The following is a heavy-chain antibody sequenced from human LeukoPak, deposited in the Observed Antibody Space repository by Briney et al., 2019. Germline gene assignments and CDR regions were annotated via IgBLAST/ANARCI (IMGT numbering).Heavy chain of an antibody. CDR2: MNPNSGNT. D-gene: IGHD3-10*01. V-gene: IGHV1-8*01. Sequence: ASVKVSCKASGYTFTSYDINWVRQATGQGLEWMGWMNPNSGNTGYAQKFQGRVTMTRNTSISTAYMELSSLRSEDTAVYYCAPSMVRGAPNWFDPWGQGTLVTVSS. CDR1: GYTFTSYD. CDR3: APSMVRGAPNWFDP. J-gene: IGHJ5*02.